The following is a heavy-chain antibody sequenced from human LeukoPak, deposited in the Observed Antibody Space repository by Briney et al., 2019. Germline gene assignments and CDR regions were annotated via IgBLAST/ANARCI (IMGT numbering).Heavy chain of an antibody. Sequence: GGSLRLSCAASGFTFDDYGMSWGRQAPGKGLEWGSGINWDGVSTGYADSVKGRFTISRDNAKNCLYLQMNRVRAEDTGVYHCDWGGIDVFDSWGQGNLLSVSS. D-gene: IGHD3-16*01. CDR2: INWDGVST. CDR3: DWGGIDVFDS. V-gene: IGHV3-20*01. J-gene: IGHJ4*02. CDR1: GFTFDDYG.